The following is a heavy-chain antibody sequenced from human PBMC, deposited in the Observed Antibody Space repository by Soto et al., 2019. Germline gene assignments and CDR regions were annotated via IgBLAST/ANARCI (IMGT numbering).Heavy chain of an antibody. V-gene: IGHV4-28*01. CDR1: GSSISSDYW. D-gene: IGHD5-18*01. J-gene: IGHJ4*02. CDR3: ASKPDSLYYFDF. CDR2: IFSTGTT. Sequence: QVQLQESGPGLVKPSDTLSLTCGVSGSSISSDYWWGWIRQTPGKGLEWIGYIFSTGTTCYNPSLQSRATMSVDTANNQFSLRLNSVTAVDTAVYYCASKPDSLYYFDFWGQGTLVTVSS.